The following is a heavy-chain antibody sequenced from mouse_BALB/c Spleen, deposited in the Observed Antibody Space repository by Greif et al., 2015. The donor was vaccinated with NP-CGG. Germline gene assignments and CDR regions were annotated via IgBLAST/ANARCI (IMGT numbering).Heavy chain of an antibody. Sequence: QVQLQQSGAELMKPGASVKISCKATGYTFSSYWIEWVKQRPGHGLEWIGEILPGSGSTNYNEKFKGKATFTADTSSNTAYMQLSSLTSEDSAVYYCAITVVADYYAMDYWGQGTSVTVSS. J-gene: IGHJ4*01. CDR3: AITVVADYYAMDY. CDR2: ILPGSGST. V-gene: IGHV1-9*01. D-gene: IGHD1-1*01. CDR1: GYTFSSYW.